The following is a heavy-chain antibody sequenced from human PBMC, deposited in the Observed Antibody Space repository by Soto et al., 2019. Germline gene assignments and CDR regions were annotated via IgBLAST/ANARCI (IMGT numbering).Heavy chain of an antibody. D-gene: IGHD6-13*01. Sequence: QVQLQESGPGLVKPSQTLSLTCTVSGGSISSGGYYWSWIRQHPGKGLEWIGYIYYSGSTYYNPSLKSRVTISVDTSKTQCSLKLSSVTAADTAVYYCARAAAAGTDWYFDLWGRGTLVTVSS. CDR2: IYYSGST. J-gene: IGHJ2*01. CDR1: GGSISSGGYY. CDR3: ARAAAAGTDWYFDL. V-gene: IGHV4-31*03.